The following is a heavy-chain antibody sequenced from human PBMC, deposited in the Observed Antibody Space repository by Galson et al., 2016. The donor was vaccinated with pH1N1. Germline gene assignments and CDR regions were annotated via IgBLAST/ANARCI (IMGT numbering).Heavy chain of an antibody. J-gene: IGHJ6*02. CDR2: IYPGDSDT. CDR1: PYTFTRYW. D-gene: IGHD5-12*01. Sequence: QSGAEVKKPGESLKISCRDSPYTFTRYWIAWVRQQPGKGLEWMGMIYPGDSDTKYSPAFQGQVTFSADKSVSTAYLQWTSLKASDTAVYYCAREGGYSGRDQYYSFGMDVWGQGTTVTVSS. V-gene: IGHV5-51*01. CDR3: AREGGYSGRDQYYSFGMDV.